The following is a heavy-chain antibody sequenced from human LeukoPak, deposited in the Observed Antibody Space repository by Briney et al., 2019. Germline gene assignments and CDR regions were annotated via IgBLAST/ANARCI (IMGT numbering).Heavy chain of an antibody. D-gene: IGHD3-3*01. CDR3: ARDKVDDFWSGAYYMDV. CDR2: ISSSSSYI. CDR1: GFTFSSYS. Sequence: GGSLRLSCAASGFTFSSYSMNWVRQAPGKGLEWVSSISSSSSYIYYVDSVKGRFTISRDNAKNSVYLQMNSLRAEDTAVYYCARDKVDDFWSGAYYMDVWGKGTTVTVSS. V-gene: IGHV3-21*01. J-gene: IGHJ6*03.